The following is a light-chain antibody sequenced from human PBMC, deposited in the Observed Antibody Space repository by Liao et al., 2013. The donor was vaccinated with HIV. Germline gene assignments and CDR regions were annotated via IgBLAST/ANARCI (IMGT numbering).Light chain of an antibody. CDR2: QDT. CDR3: QAWHSNTLV. CDR1: KLGAKY. Sequence: SYELTQPPSVSVSPGQTASITCSGDKLGAKYACWYQQKPGQSPVLVIYQDTKRPSGIPERFSGSNSGNTATLTISGTQAADEGDYYCQAWHSNTLVFGGGTRADRP. J-gene: IGLJ2*01. V-gene: IGLV3-1*01.